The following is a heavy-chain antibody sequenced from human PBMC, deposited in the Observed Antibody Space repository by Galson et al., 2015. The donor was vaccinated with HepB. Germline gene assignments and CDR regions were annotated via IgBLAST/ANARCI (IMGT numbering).Heavy chain of an antibody. J-gene: IGHJ3*02. V-gene: IGHV3-23*01. Sequence: SLRLSCAASGFIFSTHAMSWVRQAPGKGLEWVSIISSTGGGTNYADSVRGRFTISRDNSENTLYLQMNSLRAEDTAVYYCARHMYYYDSSGLRGAFDIWGQGTMLTVSS. CDR1: GFIFSTHA. CDR2: ISSTGGGT. D-gene: IGHD3-22*01. CDR3: ARHMYYYDSSGLRGAFDI.